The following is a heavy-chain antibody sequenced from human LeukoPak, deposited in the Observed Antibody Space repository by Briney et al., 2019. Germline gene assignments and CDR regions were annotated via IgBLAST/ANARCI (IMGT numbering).Heavy chain of an antibody. V-gene: IGHV1-46*01. D-gene: IGHD6-19*01. J-gene: IGHJ4*02. CDR1: GGTFSSYA. CDR3: ARDPGRIEGSGWPTTFDY. CDR2: INPSGGST. Sequence: GASVKVSCKASGGTFSSYAISWVRQAPGQGLEWMGIINPSGGSTSYAQKFQGRVTMTRDTSTSTVYMELSSLRSEDTAVYYCARDPGRIEGSGWPTTFDYWGQGTLVTVSS.